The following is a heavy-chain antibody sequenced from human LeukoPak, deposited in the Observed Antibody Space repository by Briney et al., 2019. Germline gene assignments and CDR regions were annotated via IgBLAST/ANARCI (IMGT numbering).Heavy chain of an antibody. CDR2: ISAYNGNT. CDR1: GYTFTSYG. Sequence: ASVKVSCKASGYTFTSYGISWVRQAPGQGLEWMGWISAYNGNTNYAQKFQGRVTMTRNTSISTAYMELSSLRSEDTAVYYCARELGIAVAGTFSYYYYMDVWGKGTTVTISS. V-gene: IGHV1-18*01. D-gene: IGHD6-19*01. CDR3: ARELGIAVAGTFSYYYYMDV. J-gene: IGHJ6*03.